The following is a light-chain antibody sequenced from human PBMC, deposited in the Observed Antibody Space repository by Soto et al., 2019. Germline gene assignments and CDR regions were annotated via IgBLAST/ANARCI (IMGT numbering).Light chain of an antibody. CDR3: QHYNSYSEA. J-gene: IGKJ1*01. CDR2: DTS. Sequence: EIVLTQSPGTLSLSPGERATLSCRASQSLTNSFIAWYQQRPGQAPRLLIYDTSSRASGIPDRFSGSGSGTEFTLTISSLQPDDFATYYCQHYNSYSEAFGQGTKVDI. V-gene: IGKV3-20*01. CDR1: QSLTNSF.